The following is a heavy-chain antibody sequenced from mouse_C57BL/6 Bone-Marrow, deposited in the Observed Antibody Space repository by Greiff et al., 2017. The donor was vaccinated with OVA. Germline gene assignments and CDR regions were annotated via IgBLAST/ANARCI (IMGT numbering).Heavy chain of an antibody. D-gene: IGHD1-1*01. J-gene: IGHJ3*01. CDR2: IRNKANGYTT. V-gene: IGHV7-3*01. CDR3: ARSFYYYGSSYPAWFAY. Sequence: EVHLVESGGGLVQPGGSLSLSCAASGFTFTDYYMSWVRPPPGKALEWLGFIRNKANGYTTEYSASVKGRFTISRDNSQSILYLQMNALRAEDSATYYCARSFYYYGSSYPAWFAYWGQGTLVTVSA. CDR1: GFTFTDYY.